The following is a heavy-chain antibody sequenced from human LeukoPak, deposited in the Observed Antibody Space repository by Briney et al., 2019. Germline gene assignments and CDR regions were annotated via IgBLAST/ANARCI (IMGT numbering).Heavy chain of an antibody. J-gene: IGHJ3*01. V-gene: IGHV3-48*02. CDR2: ISSSSSTI. D-gene: IGHD3-10*01. CDR1: GFTFSSNS. CDR3: ARELWFGEFSAWGAFDV. Sequence: GGSLRLSCAASGFTFSSNSMNWVRQAQGKGLEWVSYISSSSSTIYYADSVKGRFTISRDNAENSLYLRMNSLRDDDTAVYYCARELWFGEFSAWGAFDVWGQGTMVTVSS.